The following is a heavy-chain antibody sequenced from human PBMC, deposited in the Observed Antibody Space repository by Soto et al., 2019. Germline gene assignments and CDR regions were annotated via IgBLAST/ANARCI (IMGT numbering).Heavy chain of an antibody. Sequence: GGSLRLSCTASGFTFSDYYMSWIRQAPGKGLEWISYISSASDYSTYADSVKGRFTISRDNAMNSLYLQLNNVRPHDTDLYFCARHDYSIEHWFDTWGLGTAVTVSS. CDR3: ARHDYSIEHWFDT. CDR2: ISSASDYS. V-gene: IGHV3-11*06. CDR1: GFTFSDYY. J-gene: IGHJ5*02. D-gene: IGHD4-4*01.